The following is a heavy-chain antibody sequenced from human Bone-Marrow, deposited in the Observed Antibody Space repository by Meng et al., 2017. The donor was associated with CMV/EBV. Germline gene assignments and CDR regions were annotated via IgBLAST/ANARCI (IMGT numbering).Heavy chain of an antibody. D-gene: IGHD6-13*01. J-gene: IGHJ4*02. CDR2: ISSSGSTI. V-gene: IGHV3-11*04. CDR1: GFTFSDYY. CDR3: ARELWGSSFAYFDY. Sequence: LRLSCAASGFTFSDYYMSWIRQAPGKGLEWVSYISSSGSTIYYADSVKGRFTISRDNSKNTLYLQMNSLRAEDTAVYYCARELWGSSFAYFDYWGQGTLVTVSS.